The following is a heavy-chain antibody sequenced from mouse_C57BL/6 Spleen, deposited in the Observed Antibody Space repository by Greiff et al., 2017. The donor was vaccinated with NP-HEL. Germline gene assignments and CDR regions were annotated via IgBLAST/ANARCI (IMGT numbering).Heavy chain of an antibody. J-gene: IGHJ2*01. CDR1: GFTFSSYA. V-gene: IGHV5-4*01. Sequence: EVQRVESGGGLVKPGGSLKLSCAASGFTFSSYAMSWVRQTPEKRLEWVATISDGGSYTYYPDNVKGRFTISRDNAKNNLYLQMSHLKSEDTAMYYCARDRAYDRGNFDYWGQGTTLTVSS. CDR3: ARDRAYDRGNFDY. D-gene: IGHD2-3*01. CDR2: ISDGGSYT.